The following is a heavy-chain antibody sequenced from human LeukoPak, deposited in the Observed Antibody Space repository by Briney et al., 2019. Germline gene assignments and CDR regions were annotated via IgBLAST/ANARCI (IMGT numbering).Heavy chain of an antibody. J-gene: IGHJ4*02. CDR1: GGSINTKTHY. D-gene: IGHD3-22*01. V-gene: IGHV4-39*01. Sequence: PSETLSLTCTVSGGSINTKTHYWARHPQTQGLGLEWIMSVFYNGNTYYSTSLKSRVTISVDTSKDQSSMRLSSVTAADTAVYYCAKHGEDSSGYYADFFDHCGQGTLVTVSS. CDR2: VFYNGNT. CDR3: AKHGEDSSGYYADFFDH.